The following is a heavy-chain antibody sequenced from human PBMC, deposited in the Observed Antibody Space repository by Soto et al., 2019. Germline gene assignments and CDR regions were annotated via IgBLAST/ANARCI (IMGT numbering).Heavy chain of an antibody. CDR2: ISAYNGNT. CDR1: GYTFTSYG. D-gene: IGHD4-17*01. Sequence: GASVKVSCKASGYTFTSYGISWVRQAPGQGLEWMGWISAYNGNTNYAQKLQGRVTMTTDTSTSTDYMELRSMRSDDTAVYYCARDQDYCDYGGWFDPWGQGTLVTVSS. CDR3: ARDQDYCDYGGWFDP. V-gene: IGHV1-18*04. J-gene: IGHJ5*02.